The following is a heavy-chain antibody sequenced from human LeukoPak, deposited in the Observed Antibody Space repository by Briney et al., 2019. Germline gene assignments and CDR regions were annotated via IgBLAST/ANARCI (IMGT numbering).Heavy chain of an antibody. CDR3: ARSAAGTPNWFDP. CDR1: GFTFSSYS. Sequence: GGSLRLSCAAPGFTFSSYSMNWVRQAPGKGLEWVSSISSSSSYIYYADSVKGRFTIPRDNAKNSLYLQMNSLRAEDTAVYYCARSAAGTPNWFDPWGQGTLVTVSS. V-gene: IGHV3-21*01. J-gene: IGHJ5*02. D-gene: IGHD6-13*01. CDR2: ISSSSSYI.